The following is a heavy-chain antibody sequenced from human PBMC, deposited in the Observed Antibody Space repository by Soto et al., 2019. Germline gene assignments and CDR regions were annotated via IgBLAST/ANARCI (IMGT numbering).Heavy chain of an antibody. V-gene: IGHV3-33*01. CDR3: ARDLITGTTGYYYYGMDV. J-gene: IGHJ6*02. CDR1: GFTFSSYG. Sequence: SLRLSCAASGFTFSSYGMHWVRQAPGKGLEWVAVIWYDGSNKYYADSVKGRFTISRDNSKNTLYLQMNSLRAEDTAVYYCARDLITGTTGYYYYGMDVWGQGTTVTVSS. CDR2: IWYDGSNK. D-gene: IGHD1-20*01.